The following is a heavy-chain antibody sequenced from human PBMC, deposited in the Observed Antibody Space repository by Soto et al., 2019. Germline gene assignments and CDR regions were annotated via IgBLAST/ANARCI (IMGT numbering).Heavy chain of an antibody. CDR1: EFIFSNYE. CDR2: ISSGGFTI. Sequence: HPGGPLRLSCYASEFIFSNYEMSWVRQAPGKGLEWLSYISSGGFTINYADSVKGRFSISRDNAKNSLYLQMKDLRADDTAVYYCVGHEGGYCSRKSCSGWFDPWGQGTLVTVSS. D-gene: IGHD2-2*01. V-gene: IGHV3-48*03. CDR3: VGHEGGYCSRKSCSGWFDP. J-gene: IGHJ5*02.